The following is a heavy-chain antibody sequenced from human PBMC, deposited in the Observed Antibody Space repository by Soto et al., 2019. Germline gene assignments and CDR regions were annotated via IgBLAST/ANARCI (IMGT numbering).Heavy chain of an antibody. CDR1: GGSISSGDYY. J-gene: IGHJ3*02. V-gene: IGHV4-30-4*01. CDR3: AGVSSELRGGGGAFGI. Sequence: QVQLQESGPGLVKPSQTLSLTCTVSGGSISSGDYYWSWIRQPPGKGLEWIGYIYYSGGTYYNPSPRGPLTRQVPPSQSQFSRKEGSVPAAAAAVYYGAGVSSELRGGGGAFGILGRGTMVTVSS. D-gene: IGHD1-26*01. CDR2: IYYSGGT.